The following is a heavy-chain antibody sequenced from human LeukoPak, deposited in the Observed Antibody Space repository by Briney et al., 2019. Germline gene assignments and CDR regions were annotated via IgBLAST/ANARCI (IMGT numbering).Heavy chain of an antibody. V-gene: IGHV3-23*01. J-gene: IGHJ4*02. CDR3: AKGSITMMVVVITPGYFDY. D-gene: IGHD3-22*01. CDR2: ISGTGGST. CDR1: GFTFSSYA. Sequence: GGSLRLSCAASGFTFSSYAMSWVRQAPGKGLEWASGISGTGGSTFYPDSVKGRFTISRDNSKNTLYLQMDSLRAEDTAVYYYAKGSITMMVVVITPGYFDYWGQGTLVAVSS.